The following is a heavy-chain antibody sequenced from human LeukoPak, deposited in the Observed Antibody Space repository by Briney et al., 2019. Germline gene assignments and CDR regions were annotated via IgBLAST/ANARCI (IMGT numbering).Heavy chain of an antibody. J-gene: IGHJ6*02. CDR3: ARDLRYTVTTLDV. Sequence: SETLSLTCTVSGGSVSSSNYYWSWIRQPPGKGLEWIGYIYYSGSTYYNPSLKSRVSISVDTSKNQFSLKLSSVTAADTAVYYCARDLRYTVTTLDVWGQGTTVTVSS. CDR1: GGSVSSSNYY. V-gene: IGHV4-30-4*08. D-gene: IGHD4-17*01. CDR2: IYYSGST.